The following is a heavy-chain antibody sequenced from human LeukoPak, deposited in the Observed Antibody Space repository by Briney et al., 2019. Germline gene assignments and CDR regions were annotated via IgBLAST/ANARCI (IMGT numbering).Heavy chain of an antibody. D-gene: IGHD6-13*01. CDR1: GFTFSSYA. CDR2: ISGSGGST. CDR3: AKAREAGAAGTTRYYFDY. Sequence: GGSLRLSCAASGFTFSSYAMSWLRQAPGKGLEWVSAISGSGGSTYYADSVKGRFTISRDNSKNTLYLQMNSLRAEDTAVYYCAKAREAGAAGTTRYYFDYRGQGTLVTVSS. V-gene: IGHV3-23*01. J-gene: IGHJ4*02.